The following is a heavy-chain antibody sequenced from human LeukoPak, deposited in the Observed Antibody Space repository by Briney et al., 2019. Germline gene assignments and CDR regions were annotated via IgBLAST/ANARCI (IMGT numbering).Heavy chain of an antibody. Sequence: SETLSLTCAVYGGSFSGYYWSWIRQPPGKGLEWIGEINHSGSTNYNPSLKSRVTISVDTSKNQFSLKLSSVTAADTAVYYCAKSGGNGLIDYWGQGTLVTVSS. V-gene: IGHV4-34*01. CDR1: GGSFSGYY. CDR2: INHSGST. D-gene: IGHD5-12*01. CDR3: AKSGGNGLIDY. J-gene: IGHJ4*01.